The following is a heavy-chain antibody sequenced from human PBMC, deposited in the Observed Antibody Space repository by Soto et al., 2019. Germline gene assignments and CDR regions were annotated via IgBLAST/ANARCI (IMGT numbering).Heavy chain of an antibody. Sequence: ASVKVSCKASGYTFTSYYMHWVRQAPGQGLELMGIINPSGGSTSYAQKFQGRVTMTRDTSTSTVYMELSSLRSEDTAVYYCARDRVHSTTFYYYYGMDVWGQGTTVTVSS. CDR3: ARDRVHSTTFYYYYGMDV. V-gene: IGHV1-46*01. CDR1: GYTFTSYY. J-gene: IGHJ6*02. CDR2: INPSGGST. D-gene: IGHD6-13*01.